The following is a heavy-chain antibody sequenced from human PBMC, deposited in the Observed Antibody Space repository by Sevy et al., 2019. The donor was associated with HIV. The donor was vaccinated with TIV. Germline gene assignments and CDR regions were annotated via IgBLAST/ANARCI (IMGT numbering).Heavy chain of an antibody. Sequence: GGSLRLSCAASGFTFSSYGMHWVRQAPGKGLEWVAVIWNGRSNKYYADSVKGRFTISRDNSKNTLYLQMNSLRAEDTAVYYCAGIPDYYYDISGYSGDYAFDIWGQGTLVTVSS. CDR3: AGIPDYYYDISGYSGDYAFDI. D-gene: IGHD3-22*01. V-gene: IGHV3-33*01. CDR2: IWNGRSNK. CDR1: GFTFSSYG. J-gene: IGHJ3*02.